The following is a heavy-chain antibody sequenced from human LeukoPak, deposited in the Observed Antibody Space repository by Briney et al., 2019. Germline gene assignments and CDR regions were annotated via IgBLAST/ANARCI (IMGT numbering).Heavy chain of an antibody. CDR3: ARVRYYDSSGYLNWFDP. CDR2: INTNTGNP. CDR1: GYTFTSYA. D-gene: IGHD3-22*01. V-gene: IGHV7-4-1*02. J-gene: IGHJ5*02. Sequence: VASVKVSCKASGYTFTSYAMNWVRQAPGQGLEWMGWINTNTGNPTYAQGFTGRFAFSLDTSVSTAYLQISSLKAEDTAVYYCARVRYYDSSGYLNWFDPWGQGTLVTVSS.